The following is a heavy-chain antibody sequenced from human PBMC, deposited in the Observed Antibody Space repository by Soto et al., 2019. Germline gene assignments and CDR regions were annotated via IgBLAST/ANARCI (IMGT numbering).Heavy chain of an antibody. D-gene: IGHD2-15*01. CDR3: ARPRYPGRGYYGMDV. J-gene: IGHJ6*02. CDR1: GYSFSSYW. CDR2: IYPGDSDT. V-gene: IGHV5-51*01. Sequence: PGESLQISCKGSGYSFSSYWIGWVRQMPGKGLECMGIIYPGDSDTRYSPSFQGQVTISADKSISTAYLQWSSLKASDTAMYYCARPRYPGRGYYGMDVWGQGTTVTVSS.